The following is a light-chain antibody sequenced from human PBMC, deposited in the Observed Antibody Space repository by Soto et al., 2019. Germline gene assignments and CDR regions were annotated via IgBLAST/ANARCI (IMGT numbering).Light chain of an antibody. CDR1: SSDFSSYNR. J-gene: IGLJ1*01. CDR2: EVN. Sequence: QSALTQPPSVSGSPGQSVTISCAGTSSDFSSYNRVSWYQRPPVTGPKLIIYEVNNRPSGVPGRFSGSKSGNTDSLTISGLQAEDDAAYYCSLDTTASTYVFGTGTKVTGL. V-gene: IGLV2-18*01. CDR3: SLDTTASTYV.